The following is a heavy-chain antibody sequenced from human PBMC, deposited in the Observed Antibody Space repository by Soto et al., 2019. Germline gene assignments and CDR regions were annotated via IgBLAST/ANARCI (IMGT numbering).Heavy chain of an antibody. CDR2: ISGSGGST. J-gene: IGHJ6*02. CDR1: GFTFSSYA. Sequence: WGSLRLSCAASGFTFSSYAMSWVRQSPGKGLEWVSAISGSGGSTYYADSVKGRFTISRDNSKNTLYLQMNSLRAEDTAVYYCAKLYGDYYYYVMDVWGQGTTVTVSS. D-gene: IGHD4-17*01. CDR3: AKLYGDYYYYVMDV. V-gene: IGHV3-23*01.